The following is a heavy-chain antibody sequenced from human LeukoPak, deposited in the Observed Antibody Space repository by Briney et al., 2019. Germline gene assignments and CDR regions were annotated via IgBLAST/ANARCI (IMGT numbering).Heavy chain of an antibody. D-gene: IGHD3-22*01. CDR3: ARSSEGRYYYDSSGYSYYYYYMDV. V-gene: IGHV4-59*01. CDR2: IYYSGST. J-gene: IGHJ6*03. CDR1: GGSISSYY. Sequence: SETLSLTCTVSGGSISSYYWSWIRQPPGKGLQWIGYIYYSGSTNYNPSLKSRVTISVDTSKNQFSLKLSSVTAADTAVYYCARSSEGRYYYDSSGYSYYYYYMDVWGKGTTVTISS.